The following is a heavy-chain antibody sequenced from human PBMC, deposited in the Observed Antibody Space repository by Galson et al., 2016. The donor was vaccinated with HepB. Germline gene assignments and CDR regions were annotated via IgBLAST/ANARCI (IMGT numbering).Heavy chain of an antibody. V-gene: IGHV3-11*01. CDR2: LSSSGTTT. CDR3: ARLRATYYYGSATPHNWFDP. J-gene: IGHJ5*02. Sequence: SLRLSCAASGFTFSDNYMSWIRQAPGKGLEWVSYLSSSGTTTNYADSVKGRFTISRDNAENSLYLQMNSLRAEDTAVYYCARLRATYYYGSATPHNWFDPWGQGTLVTVSS. D-gene: IGHD3-10*01. CDR1: GFTFSDNY.